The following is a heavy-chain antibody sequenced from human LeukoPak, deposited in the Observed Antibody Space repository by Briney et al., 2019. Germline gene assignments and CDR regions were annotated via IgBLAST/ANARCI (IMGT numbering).Heavy chain of an antibody. CDR1: GLTFSDYA. Sequence: PGGSLRLSCAASGLTFSDYAMHWVRQAPGKGLEWVALISSDGSNEDHADSVKGRFAISRDNSKNTLYLQMNSLRAEDTAVYYCATLGSPYWGQGTLVTVSS. CDR3: ATLGSPY. V-gene: IGHV3-30*09. J-gene: IGHJ4*02. D-gene: IGHD2-2*03. CDR2: ISSDGSNE.